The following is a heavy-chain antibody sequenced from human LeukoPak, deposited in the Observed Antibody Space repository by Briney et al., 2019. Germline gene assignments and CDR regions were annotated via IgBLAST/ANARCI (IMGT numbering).Heavy chain of an antibody. V-gene: IGHV3-23*01. Sequence: PGGSLRLSCAASGFTFSSYGMSWVRQAPGKGLEWVSAISGSGGSTYYADSVKGRFTISRDNSKNTLYLQMNSLRAEDTAIYYCAKDRFFSAVAGSFDYWGLGTLVTISS. CDR1: GFTFSSYG. D-gene: IGHD6-19*01. CDR3: AKDRFFSAVAGSFDY. CDR2: ISGSGGST. J-gene: IGHJ4*02.